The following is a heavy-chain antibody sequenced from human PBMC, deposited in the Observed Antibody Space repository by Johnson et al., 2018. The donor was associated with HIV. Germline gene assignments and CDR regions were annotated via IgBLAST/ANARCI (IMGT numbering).Heavy chain of an antibody. V-gene: IGHV3-30*18. CDR3: AKDLMYNWNDVGAFDI. CDR2: ISFDGSHK. D-gene: IGHD1-1*01. CDR1: GFTFSNYG. Sequence: QVQLVESGGGVVQPGRSLRLSCAPSGFTFSNYGMHWVRQAPGKGLEWVAVISFDGSHKYYADSVKGRFTISRDNSKNTLYLQMNSLRAEDTAVYYCAKDLMYNWNDVGAFDIWGQGTMVTVSS. J-gene: IGHJ3*02.